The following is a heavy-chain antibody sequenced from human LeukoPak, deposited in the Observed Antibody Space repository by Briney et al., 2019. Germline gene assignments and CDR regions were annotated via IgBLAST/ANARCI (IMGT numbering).Heavy chain of an antibody. CDR2: IYYSGST. Sequence: SETLSLTCTVSGGSISSHYWSWIRQPPGKGLEWIGYIYYSGSTNYNPSLKSRVTISVDTSKNQFSLKLSSVTAADTAVYYCARAYYYDSSNGNWFDPWGQGTLVTVSS. V-gene: IGHV4-59*08. D-gene: IGHD3-22*01. CDR3: ARAYYYDSSNGNWFDP. CDR1: GGSISSHY. J-gene: IGHJ5*02.